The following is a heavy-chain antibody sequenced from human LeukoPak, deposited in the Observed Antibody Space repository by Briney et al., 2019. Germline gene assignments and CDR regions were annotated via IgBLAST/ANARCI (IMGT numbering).Heavy chain of an antibody. Sequence: PSETLSLTCTVSGGSISSSSYYWGWIRQPPGKGLECIGNIYSSGTTYYNPSLKSRVTISIDTSRSQFSLRLSSVTAADTAVYYCAALLWFGDFRFDYWGHGTLVTVSS. D-gene: IGHD3-10*01. CDR2: IYSSGTT. V-gene: IGHV4-39*07. J-gene: IGHJ4*01. CDR1: GGSISSSSYY. CDR3: AALLWFGDFRFDY.